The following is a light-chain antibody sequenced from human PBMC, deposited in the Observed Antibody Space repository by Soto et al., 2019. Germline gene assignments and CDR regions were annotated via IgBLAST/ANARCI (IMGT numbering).Light chain of an antibody. CDR2: GAF. Sequence: EIVMTQSPATLSVSPGERATLSCRASQSVSSNLAWYQQKPGQAPRLRIYGAFTKATGIPARFSGSRSGTEFTLTISSLQSEDFAVYYCQQYNNWPPTFGQGTRLEIK. V-gene: IGKV3-15*01. CDR3: QQYNNWPPT. CDR1: QSVSSN. J-gene: IGKJ5*01.